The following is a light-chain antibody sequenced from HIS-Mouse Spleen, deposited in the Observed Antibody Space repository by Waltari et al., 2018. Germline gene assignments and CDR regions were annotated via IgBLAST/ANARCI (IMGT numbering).Light chain of an antibody. CDR1: SSDVGGYTS. CDR2: DVS. V-gene: IGLV2-14*03. CDR3: SSYTSSSTWV. Sequence: QSALTQPASVSGSPGQSIPLSRTGTSSDVGGYTSVPWYQQHPGKAPKLLIYDVSNRPSGVSNRFSGSKSGNTASLTISGLQAEDEADYYCSSYTSSSTWVFGGGTKLTVL. J-gene: IGLJ3*02.